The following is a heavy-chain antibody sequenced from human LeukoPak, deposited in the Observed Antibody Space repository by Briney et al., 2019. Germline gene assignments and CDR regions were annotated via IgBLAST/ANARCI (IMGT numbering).Heavy chain of an antibody. J-gene: IGHJ6*03. Sequence: GGTLRLSCAASGFTFSSYSMNWVRQAPGKGLEWVSYISSSSSTIYYADSVKGRFTISRDNAKNSLYLQMNSLRDEDTAVYYCARLSDPHYYYYYMDVWGKGTTVTVSS. CDR2: ISSSSSTI. CDR1: GFTFSSYS. CDR3: ARLSDPHYYYYYMDV. V-gene: IGHV3-48*02.